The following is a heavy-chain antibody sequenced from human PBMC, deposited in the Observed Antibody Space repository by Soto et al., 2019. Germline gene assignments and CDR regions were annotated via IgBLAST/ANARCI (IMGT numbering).Heavy chain of an antibody. Sequence: EVQVLESGGGLVQPGGSLRLSCAGSGFTFINYAMNWVRQAPGKGLEWVSSISGGGDAALFPASVRGRFTISRDNSKNTVTLQMNSLGVDDTAVYYCARKILGSTTRPNYWYFDLWGRGTLVTVSS. V-gene: IGHV3-23*01. CDR2: ISGGGDAA. D-gene: IGHD7-27*01. J-gene: IGHJ2*01. CDR3: ARKILGSTTRPNYWYFDL. CDR1: GFTFINYA.